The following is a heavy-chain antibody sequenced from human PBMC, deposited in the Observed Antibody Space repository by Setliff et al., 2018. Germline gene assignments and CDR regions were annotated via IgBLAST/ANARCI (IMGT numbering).Heavy chain of an antibody. Sequence: PGGSLRLSCAASGFTFSSYGMHWVRQAPGKGLEWVAFIRYDGSNKYYADSVKGRFTISRDNSKNTLYLQMNSLRAEDTAVYYCAKDTGRQQLVQGYFDYWGQGTLVTVSS. CDR2: IRYDGSNK. CDR1: GFTFSSYG. CDR3: AKDTGRQQLVQGYFDY. J-gene: IGHJ4*02. V-gene: IGHV3-30*02. D-gene: IGHD6-13*01.